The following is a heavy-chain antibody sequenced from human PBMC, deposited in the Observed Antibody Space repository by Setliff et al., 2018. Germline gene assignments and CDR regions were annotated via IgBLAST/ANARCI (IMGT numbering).Heavy chain of an antibody. CDR1: GYSFTKYF. D-gene: IGHD1-1*01. J-gene: IGHJ3*02. CDR2: VFTATDDT. Sequence: ASVKVSCKTSGYSFTKYFLHWVRQAPGQGLEWMGRVFTATDDTQFRTEFQGRVSVTRDTSMSTTYMELSGLRSDDTAVYYCARELAINGFDIWGQGTMVTVSS. V-gene: IGHV1-2*06. CDR3: ARELAINGFDI.